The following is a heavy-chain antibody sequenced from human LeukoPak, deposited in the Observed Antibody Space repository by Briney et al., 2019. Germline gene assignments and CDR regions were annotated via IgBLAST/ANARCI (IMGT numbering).Heavy chain of an antibody. D-gene: IGHD3-22*01. Sequence: GGSLRLSCAAAGFTFDDYGMTWVRQAPGKGLEWVSGINWNGGSTGYADSVKGRFTISRDNAKNSLYLQMNSLRAEDTALYYCARLLSGYYYDYWGQGTLVTVSS. CDR3: ARLLSGYYYDY. CDR1: GFTFDDYG. CDR2: INWNGGST. V-gene: IGHV3-20*04. J-gene: IGHJ4*02.